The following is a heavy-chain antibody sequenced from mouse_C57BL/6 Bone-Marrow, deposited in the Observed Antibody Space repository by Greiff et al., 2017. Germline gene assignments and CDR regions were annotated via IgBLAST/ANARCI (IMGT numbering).Heavy chain of an antibody. CDR3: ARHDYDGYYAMDY. D-gene: IGHD2-4*01. CDR2: IYPGGGYT. CDR1: GYTFTNYW. V-gene: IGHV1-63*01. J-gene: IGHJ4*01. Sequence: QVQLQQSGAELVRPGTSVKMSCKASGYTFTNYWIGWAKQRPGHGLEWIGDIYPGGGYTNYNEKFKGKATLTADKSSSTAYMQFISLTSEDSAIYYCARHDYDGYYAMDYWGQGTSVTVSS.